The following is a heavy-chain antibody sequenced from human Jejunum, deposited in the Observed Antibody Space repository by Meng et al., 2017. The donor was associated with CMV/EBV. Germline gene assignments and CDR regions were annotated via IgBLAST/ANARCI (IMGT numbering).Heavy chain of an antibody. CDR1: FTFDNYA. V-gene: IGHV3-9*01. Sequence: FTFDNYAMHWVRQAPGKGLEWVSGISWNSDTIGYADSVKGRFTISRDNAKNSLYLQMNSLRAEDTALYYCAKDSYSDSTCSNWLDPWGQGTLVTVSS. CDR2: ISWNSDTI. J-gene: IGHJ5*02. CDR3: AKDSYSDSTCSNWLDP. D-gene: IGHD1-26*01.